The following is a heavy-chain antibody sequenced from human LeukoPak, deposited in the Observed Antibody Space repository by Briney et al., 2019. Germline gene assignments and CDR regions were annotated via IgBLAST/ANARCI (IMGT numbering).Heavy chain of an antibody. CDR1: GFTFSGYG. CDR2: ISSSGGST. J-gene: IGHJ4*02. CDR3: AKGTTDYDASDPLDF. Sequence: GGSLRLSCTASGFTFSGYGMSWVRQAPGKGLEWVSSISSSGGSTYYADSVKGRFTISRDQSKSTVYLQMTSLRAEDTAVFYCAKGTTDYDASDPLDFWGQGTLVTVSS. V-gene: IGHV3-23*01. D-gene: IGHD3-16*01.